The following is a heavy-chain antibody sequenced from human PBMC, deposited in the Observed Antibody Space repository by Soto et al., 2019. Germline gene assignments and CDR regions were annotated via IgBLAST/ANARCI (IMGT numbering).Heavy chain of an antibody. CDR3: ANVGYRGQNTHY. D-gene: IGHD5-18*01. J-gene: IGHJ4*01. CDR2: ISYDGSNK. CDR1: G. V-gene: IGHV3-30*18. Sequence: GVRRILQAKGKGLEWVAVISYDGSNKYYADSVKGRFTISRDNSKNTLCLQMNRLRAEDTAVYYCANVGYRGQNTHY.